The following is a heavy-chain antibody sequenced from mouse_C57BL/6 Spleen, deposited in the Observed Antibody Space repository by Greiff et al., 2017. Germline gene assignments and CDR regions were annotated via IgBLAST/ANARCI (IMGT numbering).Heavy chain of an antibody. CDR3: ARDGYYPSYFYY. V-gene: IGHV5-4*01. CDR1: GFTFSSYA. CDR2: ISDGGSYT. D-gene: IGHD2-3*01. J-gene: IGHJ2*01. Sequence: EVKLVESGGGLVKPGGSLKLSCAASGFTFSSYAMSWVRQTPEKRLEWVATISDGGSYTYYPDNVKGRFTISRDNAKNNLYLQMSHLKSEDTAMYYCARDGYYPSYFYYWGQGTTLTVSS.